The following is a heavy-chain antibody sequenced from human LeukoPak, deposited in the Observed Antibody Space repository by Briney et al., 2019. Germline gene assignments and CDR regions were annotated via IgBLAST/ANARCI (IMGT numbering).Heavy chain of an antibody. J-gene: IGHJ3*02. V-gene: IGHV3-30*03. CDR1: GFTFSSYG. D-gene: IGHD3-22*01. CDR3: ARDHHRRLYDSQARDTFDI. CDR2: ISYDGSDK. Sequence: GGSLRLSCAASGFTFSSYGMHWVRQAPGKGLEWVAVISYDGSDKYYADSVKGRFTISRDNSKNTLYLQMNSLRAEDTAVYYCARDHHRRLYDSQARDTFDIWGRGTMVTVSS.